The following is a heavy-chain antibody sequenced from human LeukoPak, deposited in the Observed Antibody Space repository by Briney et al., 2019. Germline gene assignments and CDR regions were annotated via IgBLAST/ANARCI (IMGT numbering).Heavy chain of an antibody. J-gene: IGHJ4*02. CDR1: GFTFSDYY. Sequence: SGGSLRLSCAASGFTFSDYYMSWIRQAPGKGLEWVAVISYDGSNKYYADSVKGRFTISRDNSKNTLYLQMNSLRAEDTAVYYCAKEGEFQGADIVVVPAAIQWGQGTLVTVSS. CDR2: ISYDGSNK. V-gene: IGHV3-30*18. D-gene: IGHD2-2*01. CDR3: AKEGEFQGADIVVVPAAIQ.